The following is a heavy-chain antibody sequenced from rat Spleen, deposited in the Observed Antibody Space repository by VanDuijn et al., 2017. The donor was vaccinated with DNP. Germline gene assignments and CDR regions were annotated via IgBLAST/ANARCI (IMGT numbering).Heavy chain of an antibody. V-gene: IGHV3-3*01. Sequence: EGQLQESGPGLLKTSQSLSLTCSVTGYSITSSYRWNWIRKFPGNKLEWMGSVNSAGTTNYNPSLKSRISITRDTSKNQLFLQVNSVTTEDTATYYCARWGTYFDYWGQGVMVTVSS. CDR3: ARWGTYFDY. J-gene: IGHJ2*01. CDR2: VNSAGTT. CDR1: GYSITSSYR.